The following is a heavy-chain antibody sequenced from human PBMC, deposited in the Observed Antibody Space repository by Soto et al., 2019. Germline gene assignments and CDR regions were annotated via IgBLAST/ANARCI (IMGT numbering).Heavy chain of an antibody. Sequence: QVRLVQSGPEVRKPGASVKISCEASGYSFTGHYLHWVRQAPGHGLEWMGWINPNSGGTNYAQKFQDWISITRDKALSTVYMDLSSLRSEDTAIYYCAKSAGAEENEAFDIWGQGTMISVS. D-gene: IGHD6-13*01. CDR3: AKSAGAEENEAFDI. CDR2: INPNSGGT. CDR1: GYSFTGHY. J-gene: IGHJ3*02. V-gene: IGHV1-2*04.